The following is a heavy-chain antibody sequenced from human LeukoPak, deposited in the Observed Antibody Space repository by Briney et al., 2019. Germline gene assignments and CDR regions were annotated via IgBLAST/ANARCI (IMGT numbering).Heavy chain of an antibody. V-gene: IGHV4-34*01. CDR3: ARGRPYYYDSSGYFY. J-gene: IGHJ4*02. D-gene: IGHD3-22*01. Sequence: PSETLSLTCAVYGGSFSGYYWSWIRQPPGKGLEWIGEINHSENTNYNPSLKTRLTMSVDTSKNQFSLKLNSVTAADTAVYYCARGRPYYYDSSGYFYWGQGTLVTVSS. CDR2: INHSENT. CDR1: GGSFSGYY.